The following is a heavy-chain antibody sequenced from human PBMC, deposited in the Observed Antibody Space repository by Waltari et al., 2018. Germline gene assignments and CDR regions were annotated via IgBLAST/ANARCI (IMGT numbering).Heavy chain of an antibody. J-gene: IGHJ5*02. V-gene: IGHV4-61*01. Sequence: QLQLQESGPGLVKPSETLSLTCTVSGGSVSSGSYYWSWIRQPPGKGLEWIGYIYYSGSTNYNPSLKSRVTISVDTSKNQFSLKLSSVTAADTAVYYCARDRIAVAGQGFDPWGQGTLVTVSS. CDR2: IYYSGST. CDR3: ARDRIAVAGQGFDP. D-gene: IGHD6-19*01. CDR1: GGSVSSGSYY.